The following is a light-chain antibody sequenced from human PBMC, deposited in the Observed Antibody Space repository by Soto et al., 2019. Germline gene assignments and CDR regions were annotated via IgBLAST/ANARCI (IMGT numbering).Light chain of an antibody. V-gene: IGLV2-14*01. CDR1: SSDVGGYNY. CDR3: SSYTSSSTLV. Sequence: QSVLTQPASVSGSPGQSITISCTGTSSDVGGYNYVSWYQQHPGKAPKLMIYEVSNRPSGVSNRFSGSKSGNTASPTISGLQAEDEAGYYCSSYTSSSTLVFGTGTKVTVL. CDR2: EVS. J-gene: IGLJ1*01.